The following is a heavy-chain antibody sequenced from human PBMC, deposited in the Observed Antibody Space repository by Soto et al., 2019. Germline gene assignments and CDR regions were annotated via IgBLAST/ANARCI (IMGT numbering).Heavy chain of an antibody. Sequence: QLQMQESGPGLVKPSETLSLTCTVSGGSISSYSYHWAWIRQPPGTGLEWFGNFYSRGRTYYNPSLPSRVTISVDTSKNQFSLKLSSVTAADTAVYYCATAMGGDSGGYFHHWGQGTLVTVSS. CDR2: FYSRGRT. V-gene: IGHV4-39*01. D-gene: IGHD4-17*01. J-gene: IGHJ1*01. CDR3: ATAMGGDSGGYFHH. CDR1: GGSISSYSYH.